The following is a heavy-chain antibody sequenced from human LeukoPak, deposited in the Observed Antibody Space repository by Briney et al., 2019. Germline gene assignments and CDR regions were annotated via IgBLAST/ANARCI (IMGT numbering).Heavy chain of an antibody. Sequence: GGSLRLSCAASGFTFSSYSMNWVRQAPGKGLEWVSSISSSSSYIYYADSVKGRFTISRDNAKNSLYLQMNSLRAEDTAVYYCARDGFFEQLAPAHFDYWGQGTLATVSS. CDR1: GFTFSSYS. J-gene: IGHJ4*02. D-gene: IGHD6-6*01. CDR3: ARDGFFEQLAPAHFDY. CDR2: ISSSSSYI. V-gene: IGHV3-21*01.